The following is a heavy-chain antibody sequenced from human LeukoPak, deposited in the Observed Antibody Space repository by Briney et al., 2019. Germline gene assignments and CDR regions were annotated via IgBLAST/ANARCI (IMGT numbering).Heavy chain of an antibody. Sequence: SETLSLTCAVYGGSFSGYYWSWIRQPSGKGLEWIGEINHSGSTNYNPSLKSRVTISVDTSKNQFSLKLSSVTAADTAVYYCARVLQYSSSWYTEGSYYYYMDVWGKGTTVTVSS. D-gene: IGHD6-13*01. CDR2: INHSGST. J-gene: IGHJ6*03. CDR3: ARVLQYSSSWYTEGSYYYYMDV. CDR1: GGSFSGYY. V-gene: IGHV4-34*01.